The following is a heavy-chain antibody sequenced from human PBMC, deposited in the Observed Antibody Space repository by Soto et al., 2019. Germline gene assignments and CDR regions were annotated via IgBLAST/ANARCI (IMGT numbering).Heavy chain of an antibody. CDR2: ISGSGATT. D-gene: IGHD1-1*01. Sequence: EVHLLESGGDLVQRGGSLRLSCAASGFIFSNYAMSWVRQSPGKGLEWVSSISGSGATTYYPDSVKGRFTISRDNSKNTLYLQMNNLRAEDTAVYYCAKGGIPRRYNIPKVDFDSLGQRSLFTVSS. CDR3: AKGGIPRRYNIPKVDFDS. J-gene: IGHJ4*02. V-gene: IGHV3-23*01. CDR1: GFIFSNYA.